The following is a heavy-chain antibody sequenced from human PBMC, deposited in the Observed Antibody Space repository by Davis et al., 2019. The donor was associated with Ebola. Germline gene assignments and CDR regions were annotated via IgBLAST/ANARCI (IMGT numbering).Heavy chain of an antibody. J-gene: IGHJ5*02. Sequence: SETLSLTCAVYGGSFSGYYWSWIRQPPGKGLEWIGEINHSGSTNYNPSLKSRVTISVDTSKNQFSLKLSSVTAADTAVYYCARARYGWWFDPWGQGTLVTVSS. CDR1: GGSFSGYY. V-gene: IGHV4-34*01. CDR3: ARARYGWWFDP. CDR2: INHSGST. D-gene: IGHD4-17*01.